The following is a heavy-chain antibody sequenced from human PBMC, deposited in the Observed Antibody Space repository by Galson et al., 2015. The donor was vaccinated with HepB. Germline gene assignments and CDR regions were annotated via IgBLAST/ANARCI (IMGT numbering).Heavy chain of an antibody. CDR2: ISYDGGNK. CDR3: ARETGQWLVVGMDV. Sequence: SLRLSCAASGFTFSSYAMHWVRQAPGKGLEWVAVISYDGGNKYYADSVKGRFTISRDNSKNTLYLQMNSLRAEDTAVYYCARETGQWLVVGMDVWGQGTTVTVSS. D-gene: IGHD6-19*01. CDR1: GFTFSSYA. J-gene: IGHJ6*02. V-gene: IGHV3-30-3*01.